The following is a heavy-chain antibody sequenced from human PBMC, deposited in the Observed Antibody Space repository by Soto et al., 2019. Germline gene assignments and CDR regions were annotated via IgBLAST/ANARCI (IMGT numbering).Heavy chain of an antibody. CDR2: VGRSGNT. V-gene: IGHV4-39*01. J-gene: IGHJ4*02. CDR3: ARLQRSCSGGDCSYFDY. D-gene: IGHD2-21*02. Sequence: PSETLSLTCTVSGGSITRSTSFWAWIRQPPGKGLEWIGSVGRSGNTYYTPSLKSRVTMSVDTSKIQFSLNLASVTAADTAVYFCARLQRSCSGGDCSYFDYWGQGALVTVSS. CDR1: GGSITRSTSF.